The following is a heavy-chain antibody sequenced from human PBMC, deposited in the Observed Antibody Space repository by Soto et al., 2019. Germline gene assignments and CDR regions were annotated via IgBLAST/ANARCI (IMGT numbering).Heavy chain of an antibody. Sequence: SETLSLTCTVSGGSIGDYYWSWIRQPPGKGLEWIGYIYYSGSTNYNPSLKSRVTISIDTSKNQFSLKLSSVTAADTAVYYCARRYCSGGSCYAAFDYWGQGTLVTVSS. CDR2: IYYSGST. CDR3: ARRYCSGGSCYAAFDY. J-gene: IGHJ4*02. D-gene: IGHD2-15*01. V-gene: IGHV4-59*01. CDR1: GGSIGDYY.